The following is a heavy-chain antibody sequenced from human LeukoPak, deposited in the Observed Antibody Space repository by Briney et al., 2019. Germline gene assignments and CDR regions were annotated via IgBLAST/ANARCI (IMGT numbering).Heavy chain of an antibody. CDR1: GFTFSSYH. CDR3: ARAPRFDY. CDR2: ISGGGGSA. V-gene: IGHV3-23*01. J-gene: IGHJ4*02. Sequence: GGSLRLSCAASGFTFSSYHMSWVRQAPAKGLQWVSAISGGGGSAYYADSVKGRFTISRDNSKNTLYLQMNSLRAEDTAVYYCARAPRFDYWGQGTLVTVSS.